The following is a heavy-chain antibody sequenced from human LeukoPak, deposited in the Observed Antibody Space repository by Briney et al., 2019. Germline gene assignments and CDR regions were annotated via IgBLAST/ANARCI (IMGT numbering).Heavy chain of an antibody. Sequence: GRSLTLSCAASGFTFSSYAMHWVREAPGKGLEWVAVISYDGSNKYYADSVKSRFTISSDNSKHTLYLQMNSLRAEDTAVYYCARDTDDEGDYWGQGTLVTVSS. J-gene: IGHJ4*02. D-gene: IGHD4-17*01. CDR2: ISYDGSNK. CDR1: GFTFSSYA. CDR3: ARDTDDEGDY. V-gene: IGHV3-30*17.